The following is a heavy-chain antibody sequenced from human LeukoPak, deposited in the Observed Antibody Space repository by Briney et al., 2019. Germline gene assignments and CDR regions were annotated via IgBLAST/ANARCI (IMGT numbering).Heavy chain of an antibody. D-gene: IGHD3-22*01. J-gene: IGHJ4*02. CDR2: IYYSGST. V-gene: IGHV4-39*07. CDR1: GGSFSSYY. Sequence: SETLSLTCAVYGGSFSSYYWGWIRQPPGKGLEGIGSIYYSGSTYYNPSLKSRVTISVDTSKNQFSLKLSSVTAADTAVYYCASPKSDYYDSSGYDYWGQGTLVTVSS. CDR3: ASPKSDYYDSSGYDY.